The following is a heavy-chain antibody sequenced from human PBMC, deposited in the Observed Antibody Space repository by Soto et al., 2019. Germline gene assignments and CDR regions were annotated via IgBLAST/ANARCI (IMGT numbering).Heavy chain of an antibody. CDR2: IHYSGST. Sequence: QVQLQESGPGLVKPSETLSLTCTVSDGSVSIGTYYWSWIRQPPGKGLEWIGFIHYSGSTNYNPSLKSRVTMPVDTSKNHFSLKLTSVNAADTAVYYCTRGGDAYKNGHWGQGTLVTVSS. D-gene: IGHD2-21*01. J-gene: IGHJ4*02. CDR1: DGSVSIGTYY. CDR3: TRGGDAYKNGH. V-gene: IGHV4-61*01.